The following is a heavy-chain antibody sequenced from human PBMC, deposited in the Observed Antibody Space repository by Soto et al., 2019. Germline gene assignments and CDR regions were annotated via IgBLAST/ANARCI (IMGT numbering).Heavy chain of an antibody. Sequence: SVKVSCKASGFTFTSSAVQWVRQARGQRLEWIGWIVVGSGNTNYAQKFQERVTITRDMSTSTAYMELSSLRSEDTAVYYRAAAPAYGSGSYEGNFDYWGQGTLVTVSS. CDR1: GFTFTSSA. D-gene: IGHD3-10*01. CDR2: IVVGSGNT. CDR3: AAAPAYGSGSYEGNFDY. V-gene: IGHV1-58*01. J-gene: IGHJ4*02.